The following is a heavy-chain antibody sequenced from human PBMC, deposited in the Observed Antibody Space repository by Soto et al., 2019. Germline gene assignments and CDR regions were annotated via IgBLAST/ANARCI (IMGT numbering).Heavy chain of an antibody. CDR3: ASVRSTNGVCFLRAGPPPQTYCFDY. V-gene: IGHV4-30-4*08. D-gene: IGHD2-8*01. J-gene: IGHJ4*02. CDR2: SYYSGST. CDR1: GGSISSGDYS. Sequence: SETLSLTCTVSGGSISSGDYSWGWMRQPPGKGLEWIGYSYYSGSTYYNPSLKSRVTISVDRSKAQFSLTLSSVTAADTAVYFCASVRSTNGVCFLRAGPPPQTYCFDYWGQGTPVTVSS.